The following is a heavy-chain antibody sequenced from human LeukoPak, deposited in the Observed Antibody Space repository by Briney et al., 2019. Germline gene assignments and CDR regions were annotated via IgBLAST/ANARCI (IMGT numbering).Heavy chain of an antibody. D-gene: IGHD6-13*01. V-gene: IGHV3-48*01. CDR3: ARSPIAAAGTAFDS. CDR2: ISPSGSTI. CDR1: GFTFSSYS. J-gene: IGHJ4*02. Sequence: PGGSLRLSCAASGFTFSSYSMNWVRQAPGKGLDWVSYISPSGSTIYFTDSVKGRFTISRDNAKNSLYLRMTSLRAEDTAVYYCARSPIAAAGTAFDSWGQGTLVTVSS.